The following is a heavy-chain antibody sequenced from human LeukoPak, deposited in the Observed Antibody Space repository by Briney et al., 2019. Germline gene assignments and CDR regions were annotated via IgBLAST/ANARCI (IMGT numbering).Heavy chain of an antibody. V-gene: IGHV4-59*01. J-gene: IGHJ4*02. Sequence: GSIXSYYXXXVRQPPGKGLEWIGDIYYSGSTNYNPSLTSRVTISVDTSKNQFSLKLSSVTAADTALYYCARSRGYFDYWGQGTLVTVSS. CDR1: GSIXSYY. CDR2: IYYSGST. CDR3: ARSRGYFDY. D-gene: IGHD6-13*01.